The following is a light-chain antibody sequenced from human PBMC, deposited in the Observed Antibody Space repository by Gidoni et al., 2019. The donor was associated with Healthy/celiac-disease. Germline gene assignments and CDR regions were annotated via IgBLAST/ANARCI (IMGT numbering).Light chain of an antibody. CDR1: QSISSW. CDR2: KAS. V-gene: IGKV1-5*03. Sequence: DSQITQSPSTLSASVGDRVTITCRASQSISSWLAWYQQKPGKAPKLLIYKASSLESGVPSRFSGSGSGTEFTLTISSLQPDDFATYYCQQYQTFGQGTKVEIK. CDR3: QQYQT. J-gene: IGKJ1*01.